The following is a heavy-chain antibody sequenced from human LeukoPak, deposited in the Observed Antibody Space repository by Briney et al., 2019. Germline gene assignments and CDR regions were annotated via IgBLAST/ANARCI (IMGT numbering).Heavy chain of an antibody. J-gene: IGHJ4*02. CDR3: TKTGYSYGLPPFDY. CDR1: GFTFGDYA. CDR2: IRSKAYGGTT. Sequence: GGSLRLSCTASGFTFGDYAMSWFRQAPGKGLEWVGFIRSKAYGGTTEYAASVKGRFTISRDDSKSIAYLQMNSLKTEDTAVYYCTKTGYSYGLPPFDYWGQGTLVTVSS. V-gene: IGHV3-49*03. D-gene: IGHD5-18*01.